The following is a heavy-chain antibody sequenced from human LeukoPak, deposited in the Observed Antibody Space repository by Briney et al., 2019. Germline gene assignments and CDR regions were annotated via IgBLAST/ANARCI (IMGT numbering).Heavy chain of an antibody. CDR2: ISSDSGTI. V-gene: IGHV3-48*01. J-gene: IGHJ5*02. Sequence: QPGGSLRLSCGASGLTFSTYSMNWVRQAPGKGLEWVSYISSDSGTIYYADSVKGRFTISRDNAKNSLYLQMNGLRAEDTAVYYCARAAQPGFDPWGQGTLVTVSS. CDR3: ARAAQPGFDP. CDR1: GLTFSTYS. D-gene: IGHD1-14*01.